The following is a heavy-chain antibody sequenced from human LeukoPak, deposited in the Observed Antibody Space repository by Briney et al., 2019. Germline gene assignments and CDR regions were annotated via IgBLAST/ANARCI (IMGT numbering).Heavy chain of an antibody. CDR3: ARVLAAKGYYYYYYMDV. J-gene: IGHJ6*03. CDR1: GGSICSYY. D-gene: IGHD2-15*01. CDR2: IYYSGST. Sequence: PSETLSLTCTVPGGSICSYYWSWIRQPPGKGLEWIGYIYYSGSTNYNPSLKSRVTISVDTSKNQFSLKLSSVTAADTAVYYCARVLAAKGYYYYYYMDVWGKGTTVTVSS. V-gene: IGHV4-59*01.